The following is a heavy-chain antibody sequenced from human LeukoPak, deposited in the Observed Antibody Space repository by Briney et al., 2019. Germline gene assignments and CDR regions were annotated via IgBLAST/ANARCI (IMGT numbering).Heavy chain of an antibody. V-gene: IGHV4-59*01. J-gene: IGHJ4*02. CDR2: IYYSGST. Sequence: SETLSLTCTVSGGSICSYYWSWIRQPPGKGLERIGYIYYSGSTNYNPSLKSRVTISVDTSKNQFSLKLSSVTAADTAVYYCARESSGYDYRPFDYWGQGTLVTVSS. CDR1: GGSICSYY. CDR3: ARESSGYDYRPFDY. D-gene: IGHD5-12*01.